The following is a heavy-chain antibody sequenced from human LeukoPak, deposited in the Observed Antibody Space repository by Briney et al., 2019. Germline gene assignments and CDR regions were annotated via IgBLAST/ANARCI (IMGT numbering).Heavy chain of an antibody. J-gene: IGHJ3*02. D-gene: IGHD3-16*01. V-gene: IGHV3-21*01. Sequence: GGSLRLSCAASGFTFSSYSMNWVRQAPGKGLEWVSSISSSSSYIYYADSVKGRFTISRDNAKNSLYLQMNSLRAEDTAVYYCARWPRLIPDAFDIWGQGTMVTVSS. CDR1: GFTFSSYS. CDR3: ARWPRLIPDAFDI. CDR2: ISSSSSYI.